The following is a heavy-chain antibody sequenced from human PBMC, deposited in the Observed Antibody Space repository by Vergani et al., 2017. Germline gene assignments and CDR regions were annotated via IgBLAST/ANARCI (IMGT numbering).Heavy chain of an antibody. CDR1: GYSFTSYW. Sequence: EVQLVQSGAEVKKPGESLKISCKGSGYSFTSYWIGWVRQMPGKGLEWMGIIYPGDSDTRYSPSFQGQVTISADKSISTAYLQWSSLKASDTAMYYCARGRSIAARPRGGYRYGMDVWGQGTTVTVSS. D-gene: IGHD6-6*01. CDR3: ARGRSIAARPRGGYRYGMDV. V-gene: IGHV5-51*03. J-gene: IGHJ6*02. CDR2: IYPGDSDT.